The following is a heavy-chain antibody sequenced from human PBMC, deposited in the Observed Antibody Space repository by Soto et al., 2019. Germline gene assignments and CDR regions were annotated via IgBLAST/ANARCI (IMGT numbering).Heavy chain of an antibody. CDR2: ISYDGSNK. CDR3: AQVAYGSGSQGIFDY. Sequence: GGSLRLSCAASGFTFSSYAMHWVRQAPGKGLEWVAVISYDGSNKYYADSVKGRFTISRDNSKNTLYLQMNILRAEDTAVYYCAQVAYGSGSQGIFDYWGQGTLVTVSS. V-gene: IGHV3-30-3*01. J-gene: IGHJ4*02. D-gene: IGHD3-10*01. CDR1: GFTFSSYA.